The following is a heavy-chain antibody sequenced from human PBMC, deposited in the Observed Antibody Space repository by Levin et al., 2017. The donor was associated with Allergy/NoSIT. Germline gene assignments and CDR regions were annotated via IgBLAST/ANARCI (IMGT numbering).Heavy chain of an antibody. J-gene: IGHJ4*02. CDR1: GFIFRDYY. Sequence: GESLKISCATSGFIFRDYYMSWIRPAPGKGLEWFSYISPSGSTIYYAESVKGRFTISRDNAKNSLYLQMNSLRAEDTAVYYCARPYSDYEPHFEYWGQGTLVTVSS. CDR2: ISPSGSTI. V-gene: IGHV3-11*01. CDR3: ARPYSDYEPHFEY. D-gene: IGHD5-12*01.